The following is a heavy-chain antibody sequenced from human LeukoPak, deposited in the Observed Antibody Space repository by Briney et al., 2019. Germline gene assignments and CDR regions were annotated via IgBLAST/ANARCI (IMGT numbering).Heavy chain of an antibody. V-gene: IGHV4-30-4*01. D-gene: IGHD2-15*01. Sequence: SQTLSLTCTVSGGSINSDYYWSWFRESPGRGLEWIAFIYDSGNTYYNPSLKSRVTMSVDTSTNRFSLRLSYVTAADTAVYYCARRGPGYCSGGRCFGWFDSWGQGTLVTVSS. CDR3: ARRGPGYCSGGRCFGWFDS. J-gene: IGHJ5*01. CDR2: IYDSGNT. CDR1: GGSINSDYY.